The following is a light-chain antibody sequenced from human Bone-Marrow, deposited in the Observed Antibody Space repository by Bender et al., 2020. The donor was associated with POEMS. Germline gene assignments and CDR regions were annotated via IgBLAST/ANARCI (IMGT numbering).Light chain of an antibody. CDR1: SSDVGGYNY. V-gene: IGLV2-14*01. Sequence: QSALTQPASVSGSPGQSITISCTGISSDVGGYNYVSWYQQLPGKAPKVIIFEVTKRPSGVSNRFSGSKSGNTASLTISGLQAEDEADYYCSSWDDSLSGWVFGGGTKLTVL. CDR3: SSWDDSLSGWV. J-gene: IGLJ3*02. CDR2: EVT.